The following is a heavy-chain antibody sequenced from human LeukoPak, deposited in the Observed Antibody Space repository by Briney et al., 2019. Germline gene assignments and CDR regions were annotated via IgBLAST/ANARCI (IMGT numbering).Heavy chain of an antibody. J-gene: IGHJ4*02. D-gene: IGHD2-2*01. V-gene: IGHV3-33*06. CDR3: AKDLGTS. CDR2: IWYDGSNK. CDR1: GFTFSSYG. Sequence: PGGSLRLSCAASGFTFSSYGMHWVRQAPGKGLEWVVVIWYDGSNKYYADSVKGRFTISRDNSKNTLYLQMNSLRAEHTAVYYCAKDLGTSWGQGTLVTVSS.